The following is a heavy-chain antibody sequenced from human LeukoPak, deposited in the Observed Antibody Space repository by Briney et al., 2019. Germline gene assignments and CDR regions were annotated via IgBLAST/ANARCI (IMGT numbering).Heavy chain of an antibody. CDR2: ISYDGSNK. CDR1: GFTFSSYA. V-gene: IGHV3-30*04. CDR3: AKAGSSSGWHSVGY. D-gene: IGHD6-19*01. J-gene: IGHJ4*02. Sequence: GGSLRLSCAASGFTFSSYAMHWVRQAPGKGLEWVAVISYDGSNKYYADSVKGRFTISRDNSKNTLYLQMNSLRAEDTAVYYCAKAGSSSGWHSVGYWGQGTLVTVSS.